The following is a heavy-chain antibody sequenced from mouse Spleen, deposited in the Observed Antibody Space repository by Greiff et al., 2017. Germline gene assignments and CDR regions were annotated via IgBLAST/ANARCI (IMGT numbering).Heavy chain of an antibody. Sequence: EVKLVESGPGLVKPSQSLSLTCSVTGYSITSGYYWNWIRQFPGNKLEWMGYISYDGSNNYNPSLKNRISITRDTSKNQFFLKLNSVTTEDTATYYCARDGSQIYYDYDRTWFAYWGQGTLVTVSA. CDR3: ARDGSQIYYDYDRTWFAY. J-gene: IGHJ3*01. CDR2: ISYDGSN. CDR1: GYSITSGYY. D-gene: IGHD2-4*01. V-gene: IGHV3-6*01.